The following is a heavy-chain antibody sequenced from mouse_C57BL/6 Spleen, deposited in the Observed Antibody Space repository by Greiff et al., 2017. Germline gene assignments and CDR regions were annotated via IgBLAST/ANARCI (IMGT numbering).Heavy chain of an antibody. V-gene: IGHV1-69*01. CDR2: IDPSDSYT. D-gene: IGHD1-1*01. CDR1: GYTFTSYW. CDR3: ARPLLRWYFDV. J-gene: IGHJ1*03. Sequence: QVQLQQPGAELVMPGASVKLSCKASGYTFTSYWMHWVKQRPGQGLEWIGEIDPSDSYTNYNQKFKGKSTLTVDKSSSTAYMQLSSLTSEDSAVYYCARPLLRWYFDVWGTGTTVTVSS.